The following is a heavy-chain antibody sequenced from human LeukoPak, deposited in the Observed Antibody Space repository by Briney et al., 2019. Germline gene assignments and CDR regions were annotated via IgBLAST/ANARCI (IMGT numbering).Heavy chain of an antibody. D-gene: IGHD6-19*01. CDR2: IIPIFGTA. Sequence: SVQVSCKASGGTFSSYAISWVRQAPGQGLEWMGGIIPIFGTANYAQKFQGRVTITADESTSTAYMELSSLRSEDTAVYYCARTPSIAVAGYFDYWGQGTLVTVSS. CDR3: ARTPSIAVAGYFDY. J-gene: IGHJ4*02. V-gene: IGHV1-69*13. CDR1: GGTFSSYA.